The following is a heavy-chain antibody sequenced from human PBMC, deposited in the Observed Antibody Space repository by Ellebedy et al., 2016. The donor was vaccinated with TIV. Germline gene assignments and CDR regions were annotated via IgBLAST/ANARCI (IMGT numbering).Heavy chain of an antibody. CDR2: ISGNTKYI. CDR1: GFAFSTYS. D-gene: IGHD3-10*01. CDR3: ARSRALRGVTFDY. J-gene: IGHJ4*02. V-gene: IGHV3-21*01. Sequence: GESLKISCEASGFAFSTYSMIWVRQAPGKGLEWVSSISGNTKYIYYADSVKGRFTISRDSAKNSLYLQMNSLRDEDTAVYYCARSRALRGVTFDYWGQGTLVTVSS.